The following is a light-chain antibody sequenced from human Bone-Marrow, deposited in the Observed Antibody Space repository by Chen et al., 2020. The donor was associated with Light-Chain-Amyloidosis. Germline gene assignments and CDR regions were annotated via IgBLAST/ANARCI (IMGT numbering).Light chain of an antibody. Sequence: ETVLTQSPGTLSLSPGEGANLSRRASQTISSNYLTWYQQKFGQAPRLLIYGSSSRATGIPDRFTGSGSGTDFTRTINRLEPEDFATYYCQQYGTSPLTFGGGTKVEIK. CDR3: QQYGTSPLT. V-gene: IGKV3-20*01. CDR1: QTISSNY. CDR2: GSS. J-gene: IGKJ4*01.